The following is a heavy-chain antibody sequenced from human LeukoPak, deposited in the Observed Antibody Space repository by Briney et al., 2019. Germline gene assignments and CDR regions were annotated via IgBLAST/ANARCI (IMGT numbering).Heavy chain of an antibody. Sequence: ASVKVSCKASGYTFTSYGINWVRQAPGQGLEWMGWISAYNGNTNYAQKLQGRVTMTTEKSTSTAYMELRSLRSDDTAVYYCARGTGYSSGWQNFYYWGQGTLVTVSS. V-gene: IGHV1-18*04. CDR2: ISAYNGNT. D-gene: IGHD6-19*01. CDR1: GYTFTSYG. CDR3: ARGTGYSSGWQNFYY. J-gene: IGHJ4*02.